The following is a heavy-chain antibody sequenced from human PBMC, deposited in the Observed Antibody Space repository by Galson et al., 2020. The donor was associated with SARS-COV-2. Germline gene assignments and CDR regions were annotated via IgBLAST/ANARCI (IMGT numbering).Heavy chain of an antibody. D-gene: IGHD3-9*01. CDR1: GGSFSNSA. CDR3: ARDLMFYDILTGSYNDADYWFDP. J-gene: IGHJ5*02. V-gene: IGHV1-69*10. CDR2: IVPMFGIL. Sequence: ASVKVSCKASGGSFSNSAIIWVRQAPGQGLEWMGGIVPMFGILHYAQRFQGRVTITADQSTSTAYMEVSSLRFEDTAVYYCARDLMFYDILTGSYNDADYWFDPWGQGTLVTVSS.